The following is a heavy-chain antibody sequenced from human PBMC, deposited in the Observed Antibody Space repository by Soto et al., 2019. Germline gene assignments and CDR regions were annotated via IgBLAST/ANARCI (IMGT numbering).Heavy chain of an antibody. V-gene: IGHV6-1*01. CDR1: VDSVSSNSAA. CDR2: TYYRSKWYS. Sequence: SQTLSLTCAISVDSVSSNSAAWNWIRQSPSRGLEWLGRTYYRSKWYSDYAVSVKSRITINPDTSKNQFFLQLNSVTPEDTAVYYCARDAAPSSAGYYCNYGMDVWGQGTRVTVSS. CDR3: ARDAAPSSAGYYCNYGMDV. J-gene: IGHJ6*02.